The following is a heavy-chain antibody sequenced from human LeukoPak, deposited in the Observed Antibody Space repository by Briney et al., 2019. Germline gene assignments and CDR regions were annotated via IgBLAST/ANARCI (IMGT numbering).Heavy chain of an antibody. V-gene: IGHV3-48*02. Sequence: QPGGSLRLSCAASGFTISDYSMNRVRQAPGKGLEWISYIRKITTTTYYADSVRGRFASSRDNAKNAVYLQMNSLRDDDTAVYYCTRDPEALDYWGQGTLVTVSS. CDR3: TRDPEALDY. CDR2: IRKITTTT. J-gene: IGHJ4*02. CDR1: GFTISDYS.